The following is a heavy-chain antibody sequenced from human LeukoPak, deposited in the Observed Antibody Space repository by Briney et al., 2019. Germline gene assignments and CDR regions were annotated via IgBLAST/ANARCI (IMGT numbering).Heavy chain of an antibody. CDR1: GYTFTSYD. Sequence: GASVKVSCKASGYTFTSYDINWLRQATGQGLEWMGWMNPNSGNTGYAQKFQGRVTMTRNTSISTAYMELSSLRSEDTAVYYCAREITVVRGNYYYVMDVWGQGTTVTVSS. CDR2: MNPNSGNT. D-gene: IGHD3-10*01. J-gene: IGHJ6*02. V-gene: IGHV1-8*01. CDR3: AREITVVRGNYYYVMDV.